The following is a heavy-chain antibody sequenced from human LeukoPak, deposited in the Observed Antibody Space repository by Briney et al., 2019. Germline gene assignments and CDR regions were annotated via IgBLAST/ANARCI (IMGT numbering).Heavy chain of an antibody. Sequence: PGGVLRLSCAASWFTLSDYYTSWVRPASGEGPGGGSNISSSGSTICYADSVKGRFTISRDNAKNSLYLQMNSLRAEDTAVYYCARPYCSGGSCYLDYWGQGTLVTVSS. J-gene: IGHJ4*02. CDR1: WFTLSDYY. D-gene: IGHD2-15*01. V-gene: IGHV3-11*04. CDR2: ISSSGSTI. CDR3: ARPYCSGGSCYLDY.